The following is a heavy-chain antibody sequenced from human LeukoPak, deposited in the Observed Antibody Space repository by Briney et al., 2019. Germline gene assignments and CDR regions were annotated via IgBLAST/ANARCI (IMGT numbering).Heavy chain of an antibody. V-gene: IGHV4-59*01. J-gene: IGHJ4*02. D-gene: IGHD5-18*01. CDR2: IYYSGTT. CDR3: ARDQVDTAMDTLGY. CDR1: GGSISNYY. Sequence: SETLSLTCTVSGGSISNYYWSWIRQPPGKGLEWIGYIYYSGTTNYNPSLKSRVTISVDTSKNQFSLKLNSVTAADTAVYYCARDQVDTAMDTLGYWGQGTLVTVSS.